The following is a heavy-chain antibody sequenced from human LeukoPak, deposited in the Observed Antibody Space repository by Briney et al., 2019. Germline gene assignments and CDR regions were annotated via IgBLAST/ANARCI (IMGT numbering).Heavy chain of an antibody. J-gene: IGHJ4*02. V-gene: IGHV3-23*01. CDR1: GFTVSSNY. D-gene: IGHD6-19*01. CDR2: ISGSGGST. CDR3: AKEGHSVAGPFDY. Sequence: GGSLRLSCAASGFTVSSNYMSWVRQAPGKGLEWVSAISGSGGSTYYADSVKGRFTISRDNSKNTLYLQMNSLRAEDTAVYYCAKEGHSVAGPFDYWGQGTLVTVSS.